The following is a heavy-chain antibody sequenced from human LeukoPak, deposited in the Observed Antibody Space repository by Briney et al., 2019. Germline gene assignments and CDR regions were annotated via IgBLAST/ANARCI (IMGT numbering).Heavy chain of an antibody. J-gene: IGHJ4*02. V-gene: IGHV3-72*01. D-gene: IGHD3-16*01. CDR2: IRNKANSYTT. CDR3: TRLSKISYTSDY. CDR1: GFTFSDHY. Sequence: PGGSLRLSCAASGFTFSDHYMDWVRQAPGKGLEWVGRIRNKANSYTTEYAASVKGRFTISRDDSKNSLYLQMNSLKTEDTAVYYCTRLSKISYTSDYWGQGNLVAVSS.